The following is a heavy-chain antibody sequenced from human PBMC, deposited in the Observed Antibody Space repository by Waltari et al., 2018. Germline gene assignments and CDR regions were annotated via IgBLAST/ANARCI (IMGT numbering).Heavy chain of an antibody. CDR3: AKDSNPSMVQGVWGGFDP. CDR1: GFTFDDYA. D-gene: IGHD3-10*01. V-gene: IGHV3-9*03. Sequence: LILSCAASGFTFDDYAMHWVRQAPWKGLEWVSGISWNSGSIGYADSVKDRFTISRDNAKNSLYLQMNSLRAEDMALYYCAKDSNPSMVQGVWGGFDPWGQGTLVTVSS. CDR2: ISWNSGSI. J-gene: IGHJ5*02.